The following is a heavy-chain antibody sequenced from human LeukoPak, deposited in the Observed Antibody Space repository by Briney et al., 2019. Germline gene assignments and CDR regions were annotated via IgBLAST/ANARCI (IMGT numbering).Heavy chain of an antibody. V-gene: IGHV1-69*05. CDR1: GGTFSSYA. D-gene: IGHD2-21*02. CDR3: ASTFAGKYFGGDCYITFDY. CDR2: IIPIFGTA. Sequence: SVKVSCKASGGTFSSYAIRWVRQAPGQGLAWMGGIIPIFGTANYAQKFQGRVTITTYESTSTGYMALSSLRSEDTPVYYWASTFAGKYFGGDCYITFDYWGQGTLVTVSS. J-gene: IGHJ4*02.